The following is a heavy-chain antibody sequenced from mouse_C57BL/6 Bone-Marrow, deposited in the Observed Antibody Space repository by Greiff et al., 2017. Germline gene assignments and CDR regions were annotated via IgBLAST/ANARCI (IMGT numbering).Heavy chain of an antibody. Sequence: QVQLQQSGAELARPGASVKLSCKASGYTFTSYGISWVKQRTGQGLEWIGEIYPRSGNTYYNEKFKGKATLTADKSSSKAYMELRSLTSEDSAVYFCARDYYGSRGAYWGQGTLVTVSA. CDR1: GYTFTSYG. CDR3: ARDYYGSRGAY. D-gene: IGHD1-1*01. J-gene: IGHJ3*01. V-gene: IGHV1-81*01. CDR2: IYPRSGNT.